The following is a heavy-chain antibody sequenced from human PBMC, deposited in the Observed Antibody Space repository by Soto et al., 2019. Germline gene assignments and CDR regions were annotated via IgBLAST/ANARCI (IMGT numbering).Heavy chain of an antibody. CDR2: ISYDGSNK. J-gene: IGHJ6*02. Sequence: GGSLRLSCAASGFTFSSYGMHWVRQAPGKGLEWVAVISYDGSNKYYADSVKGRFTISRDNSKNTLYLQMNSLRAEDTAVYYCARVTMIPNPPSGMDVWGQGTTVTV. CDR3: ARVTMIPNPPSGMDV. D-gene: IGHD3-22*01. V-gene: IGHV3-30*03. CDR1: GFTFSSYG.